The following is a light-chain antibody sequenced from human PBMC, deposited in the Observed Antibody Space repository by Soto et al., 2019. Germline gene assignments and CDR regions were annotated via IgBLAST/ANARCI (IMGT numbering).Light chain of an antibody. J-gene: IGKJ1*01. CDR1: QSVSTS. CDR2: GAS. CDR3: QQYHDWPQT. V-gene: IGKV3-15*01. Sequence: EIVMTQSPGILSLSPGERATLSCRASQSVSTSLAWYQQIPGQAPRLLIYGASTRATGIPARFSGSGSGTEFTLAISSLQSEDFPVYYCQQYHDWPQTFGLGTKVDIK.